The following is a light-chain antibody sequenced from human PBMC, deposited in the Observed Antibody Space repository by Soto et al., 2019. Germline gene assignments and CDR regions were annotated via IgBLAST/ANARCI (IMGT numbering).Light chain of an antibody. Sequence: EIVLTQSPGTLSLSPGERATLSCRASQSVSSSYLTWYQQKPGQAPRLLIYGASSRATGIPDRFSGSGSGTDFTLTISRLEPNDFEVYYCQQYGSSRTFGQGTKVEIK. CDR3: QQYGSSRT. CDR2: GAS. CDR1: QSVSSSY. V-gene: IGKV3-20*01. J-gene: IGKJ1*01.